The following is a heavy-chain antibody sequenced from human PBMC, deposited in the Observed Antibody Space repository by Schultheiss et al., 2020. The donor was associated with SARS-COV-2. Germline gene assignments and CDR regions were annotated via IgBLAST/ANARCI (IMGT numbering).Heavy chain of an antibody. J-gene: IGHJ4*02. CDR2: IYFTGIT. V-gene: IGHV4-59*01. CDR3: ARATRVESLSSVRGGSFDF. CDR1: GSSITGFF. D-gene: IGHD5-24*01. Sequence: SETLSLTCSVSGSSITGFFWTWIRQPPGKGLDPIGNIYFTGITKYNPSLKSRVTISIDTSKNQFSLKLGSVTAADTAVYFCARATRVESLSSVRGGSFDFWGRGALVTVSS.